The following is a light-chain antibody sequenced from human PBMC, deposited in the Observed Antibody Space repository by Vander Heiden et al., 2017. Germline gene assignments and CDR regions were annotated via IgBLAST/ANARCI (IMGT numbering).Light chain of an antibody. J-gene: IGKJ4*01. CDR2: GAS. V-gene: IGKV3-15*01. Sequence: EIVMTQSPATLSVSPGERATLSCRASQSVSSNLAWYQQKPGQAPRLLIYGASTRATGIPARFSGSGSGTEFTLTISSLQSEDFAVYYCQQYKTWPPPTFAARTNAEI. CDR3: QQYKTWPPPT. CDR1: QSVSSN.